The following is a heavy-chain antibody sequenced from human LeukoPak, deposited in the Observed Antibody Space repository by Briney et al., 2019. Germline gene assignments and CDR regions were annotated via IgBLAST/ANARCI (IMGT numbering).Heavy chain of an antibody. V-gene: IGHV3-23*01. D-gene: IGHD1-26*01. CDR1: GFTFSSYA. CDR3: ARPKYSGSYQTPQSFDY. CDR2: ISGGGGST. J-gene: IGHJ4*02. Sequence: GGSLRLSCAASGFTFSSYAMSWVRKAPGKGLEWVSAISGGGGSTYYADSVKGRFTISRDSSKNTLYLQMNSLKAEDTAVYYCARPKYSGSYQTPQSFDYWGQGTLVTVSS.